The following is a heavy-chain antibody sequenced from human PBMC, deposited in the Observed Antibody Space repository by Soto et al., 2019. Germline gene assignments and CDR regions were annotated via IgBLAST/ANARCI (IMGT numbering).Heavy chain of an antibody. CDR1: GGTFSSYA. CDR2: IIPIFGTA. D-gene: IGHD3-10*01. CDR3: ATGGSGSHYNYYYYGMDV. V-gene: IGHV1-69*13. J-gene: IGHJ6*02. Sequence: SVKVSCKASGGTFSSYAISWVRQAPRQGLEWMGGIIPIFGTANYAQKFQGRVTITADESTSTAYMELSSLRSEDTAVYYCATGGSGSHYNYYYYGMDVWGQGTTVTVSS.